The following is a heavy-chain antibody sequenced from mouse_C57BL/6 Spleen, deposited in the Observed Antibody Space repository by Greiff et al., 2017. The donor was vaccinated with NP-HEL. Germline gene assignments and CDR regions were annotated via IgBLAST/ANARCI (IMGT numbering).Heavy chain of an antibody. V-gene: IGHV1-26*01. CDR1: GYTFTDYY. Sequence: EVQLQQSGPELVKPGASVKISCKASGYTFTDYYMNWVKQSHGKSLEWIGDINPNNGGTSYNQKFKGKATLTVDKSSSTAYMELRSLTSEDSAVYYCASAGTEDYFDYWGQGTTLTVSS. D-gene: IGHD3-3*01. CDR3: ASAGTEDYFDY. CDR2: INPNNGGT. J-gene: IGHJ2*01.